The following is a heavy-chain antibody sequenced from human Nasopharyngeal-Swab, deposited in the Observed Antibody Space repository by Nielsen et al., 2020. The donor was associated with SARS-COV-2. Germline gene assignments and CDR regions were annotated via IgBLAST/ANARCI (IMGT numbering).Heavy chain of an antibody. Sequence: LSLTCAASGFTFSSYALSWVRQAPGKGLEWVSSISGSGDTTYCADSVKGRFTISRDNSKNTLYLQLNSLRAEDTAVYYCAKGAVGGAVAGTQYFQHWGQGTQVTVSS. CDR2: ISGSGDTT. D-gene: IGHD6-19*01. CDR1: GFTFSSYA. V-gene: IGHV3-23*01. CDR3: AKGAVGGAVAGTQYFQH. J-gene: IGHJ1*01.